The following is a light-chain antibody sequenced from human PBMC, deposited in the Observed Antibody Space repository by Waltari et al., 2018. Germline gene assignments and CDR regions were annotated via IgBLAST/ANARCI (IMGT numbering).Light chain of an antibody. CDR2: YKSASDK. CDR3: MIWHNNAHVA. J-gene: IGLJ2*01. CDR1: SHLNGGTSQ. V-gene: IGLV5-45*02. Sequence: QAVLTQPSSLSASPGASASLTCTLRSHLNGGTSQIYLYQTKPGRPPQYLLKYKSASDKQQGSGVPSRFSGSKDASANAGILLISGLQSEDEADYYCMIWHNNAHVAFGGGTKLTVL.